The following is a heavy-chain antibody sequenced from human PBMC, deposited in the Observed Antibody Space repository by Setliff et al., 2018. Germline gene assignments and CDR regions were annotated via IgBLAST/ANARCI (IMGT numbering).Heavy chain of an antibody. D-gene: IGHD3-22*01. V-gene: IGHV3-7*01. CDR2: IKQDGSDK. CDR3: ARVGRVGYYESFQY. CDR1: GFTFSNHW. Sequence: GGSLRLSCAASGFTFSNHWMTWVRQAPGKGLEWVANIKQDGSDKYYVDSVKGRFTISRDNAQNSLYLQMNSLRAEDTAVYYCARVGRVGYYESFQYWGQGTLVTV. J-gene: IGHJ1*01.